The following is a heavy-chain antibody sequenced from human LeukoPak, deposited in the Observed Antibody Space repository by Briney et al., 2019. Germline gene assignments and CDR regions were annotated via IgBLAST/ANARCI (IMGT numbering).Heavy chain of an antibody. Sequence: PSETLSLTCTVSGGSISSYYWSWIRQPAGKGLEWIGRIYISGTTNYNPSLKSRVTMSIDTSKNQISLKMHSVTAADTAVYYCARPTTVTGIDYWGQGTLVTVSS. D-gene: IGHD4-17*01. V-gene: IGHV4-4*07. CDR2: IYISGTT. CDR3: ARPTTVTGIDY. CDR1: GGSISSYY. J-gene: IGHJ4*02.